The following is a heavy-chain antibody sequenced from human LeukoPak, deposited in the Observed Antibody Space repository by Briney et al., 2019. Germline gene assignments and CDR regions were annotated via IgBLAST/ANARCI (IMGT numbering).Heavy chain of an antibody. D-gene: IGHD4-17*01. V-gene: IGHV3-21*01. CDR1: GFTFSIYS. CDR2: ISGDSNYI. J-gene: IGHJ4*02. CDR3: ARDRDYAFDY. Sequence: GGSLRLSCAASGFTFSIYSMSWVRRAPGKGLEWVSSISGDSNYIYYADSVKGRFTISRDNAKNSLFLQMNSLRAEDTAVYYCARDRDYAFDYWGQGTLVTVSS.